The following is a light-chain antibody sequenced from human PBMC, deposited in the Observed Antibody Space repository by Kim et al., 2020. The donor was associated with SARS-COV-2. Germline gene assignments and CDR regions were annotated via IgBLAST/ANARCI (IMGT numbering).Light chain of an antibody. V-gene: IGLV2-14*01. Sequence: QSITISCTGTRSDIGDSNYVSWNQQHPDTAPKLIIYEVSNRPSGVSDRFSGSKSGSTASLTISGLQPEDEAEYFCSSLIDSIDVDVFGPGTKVTVL. CDR1: RSDIGDSNY. CDR2: EVS. J-gene: IGLJ1*01. CDR3: SSLIDSIDVDV.